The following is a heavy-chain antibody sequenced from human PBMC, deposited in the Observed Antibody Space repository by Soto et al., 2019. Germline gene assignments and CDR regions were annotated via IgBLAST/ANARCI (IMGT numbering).Heavy chain of an antibody. Sequence: QVQLVESGGGVVQPGRSLRLSCAASGFTFSSYGMHWVRQAPGKGLEWVAVISYDGSNKYYADSVKGRFTISRDNSKNTLYLQMNSLRAEDTAVDYCASGVSHDDWGQGTLVTVSS. V-gene: IGHV3-30*03. J-gene: IGHJ4*02. CDR3: ASGVSHDD. CDR1: GFTFSSYG. CDR2: ISYDGSNK. D-gene: IGHD7-27*01.